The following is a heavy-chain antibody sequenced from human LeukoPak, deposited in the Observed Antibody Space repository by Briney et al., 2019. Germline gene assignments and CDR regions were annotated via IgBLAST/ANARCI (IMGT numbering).Heavy chain of an antibody. CDR2: ISSSSSYI. J-gene: IGHJ4*02. V-gene: IGHV3-21*04. D-gene: IGHD3-22*01. Sequence: GESLRLSCAASGFTFSSYSMNWVRQAPGKGLEWVSSISSSSSYIYYADSVKGRFTISRDNAKNSLYLQMNSLRAEDTAVYFCAKRGVVIRVILVGFHKEAYYFDSWGQGALVTVSS. CDR3: AKRGVVIRVILVGFHKEAYYFDS. CDR1: GFTFSSYS.